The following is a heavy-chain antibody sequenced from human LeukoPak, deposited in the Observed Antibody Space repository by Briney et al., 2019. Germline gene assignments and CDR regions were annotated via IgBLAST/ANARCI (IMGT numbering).Heavy chain of an antibody. Sequence: PSETLSLTCTVSGGSISSYYWSWIRQPAGKGLEWIGRIYTRGSTNYNPSLKSRVTMSEDTSTIQFALKLSSATAADTAVYSCAGEGHYYDSSGYYYGGEDYWGQGTLVTVSS. CDR1: GGSISSYY. V-gene: IGHV4-4*07. CDR2: IYTRGST. D-gene: IGHD3-22*01. J-gene: IGHJ4*02. CDR3: AGEGHYYDSSGYYYGGEDY.